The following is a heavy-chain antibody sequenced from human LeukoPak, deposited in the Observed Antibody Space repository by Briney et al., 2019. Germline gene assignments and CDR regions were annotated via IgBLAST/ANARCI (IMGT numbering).Heavy chain of an antibody. CDR3: ARASTVVAYFDY. V-gene: IGHV4-4*07. CDR1: GDSISGDY. J-gene: IGHJ4*02. CDR2: VYTSGST. D-gene: IGHD4-23*01. Sequence: PSETLSLTCTVSGDSISGDYWSWIRQPAGKGLEWIGRVYTSGSTSFNPSLKSRVTMSVDTSKNQFSLKLNSVTAADTAVYYCARASTVVAYFDYWGQGTLVTVSS.